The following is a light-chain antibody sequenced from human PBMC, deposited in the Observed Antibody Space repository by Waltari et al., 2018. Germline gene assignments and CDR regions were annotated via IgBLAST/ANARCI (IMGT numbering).Light chain of an antibody. CDR2: WAS. V-gene: IGKV4-1*01. J-gene: IGKJ5*01. CDR1: QSLFSSSNSNTY. Sequence: DIVMTQSPDSLAVSLGERATINCKSSQSLFSSSNSNTYIAWYQHKPGQPPKLLIYWASIRASGVPDRFSGSGSGTDFTLTISNLQAEDVAVYYCHHYYIPPLTFGQGTRLEI. CDR3: HHYYIPPLT.